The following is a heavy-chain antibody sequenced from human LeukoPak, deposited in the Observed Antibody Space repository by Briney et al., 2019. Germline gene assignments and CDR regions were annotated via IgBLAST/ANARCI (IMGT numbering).Heavy chain of an antibody. D-gene: IGHD2-15*01. CDR3: ARHRSGGSQDDAFDI. J-gene: IGHJ3*02. Sequence: PGRSLRLSCAASGFTFNDYAMHWVRQAPGKGLEWVSGIGWNSGSIGYADSVKGRFTISRDNAKNSLYLQMNSLRAEGTAVYYCARHRSGGSQDDAFDIWGQGTMVTVSS. CDR2: IGWNSGSI. CDR1: GFTFNDYA. V-gene: IGHV3-9*01.